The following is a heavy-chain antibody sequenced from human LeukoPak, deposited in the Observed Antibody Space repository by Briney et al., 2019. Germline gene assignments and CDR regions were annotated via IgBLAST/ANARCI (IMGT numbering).Heavy chain of an antibody. D-gene: IGHD2/OR15-2a*01. Sequence: GASVKVSCKASGYTFTGYYIHWVRQAPGQGLEWMGWINPNSGGTNYAQKFQGRVTMTRDTSISTAYMELSRLRSDDTAVYYCARDLSKASPYPNWGQGTLVTVSS. V-gene: IGHV1-2*02. CDR3: ARDLSKASPYPN. J-gene: IGHJ4*02. CDR1: GYTFTGYY. CDR2: INPNSGGT.